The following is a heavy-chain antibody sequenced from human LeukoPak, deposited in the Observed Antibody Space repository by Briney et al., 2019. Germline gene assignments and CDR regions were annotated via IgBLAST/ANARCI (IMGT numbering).Heavy chain of an antibody. J-gene: IGHJ6*02. CDR3: ARGPYDSSGYYYYYYGMDV. D-gene: IGHD3-22*01. Sequence: ASVNVSCKVSGYTLTELSMHWVRQAPGQGLEWMGWISAYNGNTNYAQKLQGRVTMTTDTSTSTAYMELRSLRSGDTAVYYCARGPYDSSGYYYYYYGMDVWGQGTTVTVSS. CDR1: GYTLTELS. V-gene: IGHV1-18*01. CDR2: ISAYNGNT.